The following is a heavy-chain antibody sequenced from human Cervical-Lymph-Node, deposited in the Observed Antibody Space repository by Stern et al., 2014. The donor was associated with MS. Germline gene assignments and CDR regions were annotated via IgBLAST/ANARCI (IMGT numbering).Heavy chain of an antibody. CDR3: ARDRTVTTYYYYYGMDV. CDR2: VSYEGSDE. V-gene: IGHV3-30*04. Sequence: VQLVESGGGVVQPGRSLRLSCAASGFTFSYSTMHWVRQAPGKGLEWVATVSYEGSDEYYPDSVKGRFTISRDNSKNTLYLQVNSLRAEDTGVYFCARDRTVTTYYYYYGMDVWGQGTTVTVSS. CDR1: GFTFSYST. D-gene: IGHD4-11*01. J-gene: IGHJ6*02.